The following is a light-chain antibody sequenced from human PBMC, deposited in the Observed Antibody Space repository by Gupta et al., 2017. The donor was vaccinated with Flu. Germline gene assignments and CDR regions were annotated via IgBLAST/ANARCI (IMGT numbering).Light chain of an antibody. J-gene: IGKJ4*01. Sequence: DIELTQSPSSLSAPVGDRVTITCQASEDIYNYLNWYQQKLGKPPKLLIYDASKLEKGVPSRFSGSGSGTHFTFTISSLQPEDIATYYCQQYDNLLTFGGGTKVEIK. CDR2: DAS. CDR1: EDIYNY. V-gene: IGKV1-33*01. CDR3: QQYDNLLT.